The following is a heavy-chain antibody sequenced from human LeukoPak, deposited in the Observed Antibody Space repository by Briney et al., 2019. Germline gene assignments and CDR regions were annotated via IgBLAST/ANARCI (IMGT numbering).Heavy chain of an antibody. CDR3: VGGSGY. CDR2: IYSGGST. Sequence: GGFLRLSCAASGFTVSSNYMSWVRQAPGKGLEWVSVIYSGGSTYYADSVKGRFTISRDNTKKSLYLQMNSLRVEDTAVYYCVGGSGYWGQGALVIVSS. V-gene: IGHV3-53*01. J-gene: IGHJ4*02. CDR1: GFTVSSNY. D-gene: IGHD3-10*01.